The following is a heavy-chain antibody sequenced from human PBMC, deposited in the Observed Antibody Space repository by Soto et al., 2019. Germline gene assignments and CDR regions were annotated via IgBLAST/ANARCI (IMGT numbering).Heavy chain of an antibody. D-gene: IGHD2-2*01. Sequence: PSETLSLTCSVSVGSISYNSYYWGWIRQPPGKGLEWVGGIFYTGTTYYSPSLKDRVTISVDTYKNSFSLNLTSVTAADTAVYFCARLVVVAPVANAWGQGTLVTVSS. CDR2: IFYTGTT. J-gene: IGHJ5*02. CDR1: VGSISYNSYY. CDR3: ARLVVVAPVANA. V-gene: IGHV4-39*02.